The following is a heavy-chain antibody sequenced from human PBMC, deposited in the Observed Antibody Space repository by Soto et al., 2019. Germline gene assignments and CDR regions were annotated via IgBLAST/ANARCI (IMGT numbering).Heavy chain of an antibody. Sequence: GESLKISCKGSGYSFTSYWIGWVRQMPGKGLEWMGIIYPGDSDTRYSPSFQGQVTNSADKSISTAYLQWSSLKASDTAMYYCARSGLLDGIQDAFDIWGQGTMVTVSS. J-gene: IGHJ3*02. D-gene: IGHD2-21*02. CDR3: ARSGLLDGIQDAFDI. CDR2: IYPGDSDT. CDR1: GYSFTSYW. V-gene: IGHV5-51*01.